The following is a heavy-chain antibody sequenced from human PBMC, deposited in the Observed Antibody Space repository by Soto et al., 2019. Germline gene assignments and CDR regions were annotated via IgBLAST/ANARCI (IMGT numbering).Heavy chain of an antibody. Sequence: DEQLVESGGGSLQPGGSLRLSCAASGFSFRNYGMTWVRQSPGKGLEWVSLISSGGGSTDYADSVKGRLTISRDNSQNMLFLQMTGLRGDDTALYYCAKLKGGLGRFYGMDAWGQGTMVIVSS. D-gene: IGHD3-3*01. V-gene: IGHV3-23*04. CDR3: AKLKGGLGRFYGMDA. CDR2: ISSGGGST. J-gene: IGHJ6*02. CDR1: GFSFRNYG.